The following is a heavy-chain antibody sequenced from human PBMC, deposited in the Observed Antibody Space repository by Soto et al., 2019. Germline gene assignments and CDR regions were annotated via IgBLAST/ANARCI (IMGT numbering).Heavy chain of an antibody. CDR1: GGSISGFQ. Sequence: QVQLQESGPGLVKPSETLSLTCTVSGGSISGFQWSWIRQPPGKGLEWIGSIYYSETTNNNPSLKSRVTMAVDTSTSQVSLKLASVTAGDTAVYYCARSNTRYSSPDSWGQGSLVTVSS. V-gene: IGHV4-59*08. D-gene: IGHD6-13*01. CDR3: ARSNTRYSSPDS. CDR2: IYYSETT. J-gene: IGHJ4*02.